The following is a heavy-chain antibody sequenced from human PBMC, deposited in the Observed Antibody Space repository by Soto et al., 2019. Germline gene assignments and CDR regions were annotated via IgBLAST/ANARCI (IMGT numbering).Heavy chain of an antibody. CDR2: ISYDGSVR. V-gene: IGHV3-30*04. D-gene: IGHD1-7*01. Sequence: QVQLVESGGGVVQPGRPLRLSCAASGFTFSSHAMHWVRQAPGKGLEWVAVISYDGSVRYFADSVKGRFTISRDNSKNTLYLQMNSLTAEDTAMYYCARDLNWNFILNFWGQGTLVTVSS. J-gene: IGHJ4*02. CDR3: ARDLNWNFILNF. CDR1: GFTFSSHA.